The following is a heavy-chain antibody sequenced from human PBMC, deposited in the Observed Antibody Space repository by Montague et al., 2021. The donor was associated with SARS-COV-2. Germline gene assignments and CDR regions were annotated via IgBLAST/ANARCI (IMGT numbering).Heavy chain of an antibody. CDR1: GGSISSGGYY. CDR2: IHYSGST. D-gene: IGHD2-21*02. V-gene: IGHV4-31*03. J-gene: IGHJ3*02. Sequence: TLSLTCTVSGGSISSGGYYWSWIRQHPGRGLEWIGYIHYSGSTYYNSSLKSRVTISVGTSKNQLSLRLSAVTAADTAVYYCARQPTLEYCGGDCYLDAFDIWGQGTLVTVSS. CDR3: ARQPTLEYCGGDCYLDAFDI.